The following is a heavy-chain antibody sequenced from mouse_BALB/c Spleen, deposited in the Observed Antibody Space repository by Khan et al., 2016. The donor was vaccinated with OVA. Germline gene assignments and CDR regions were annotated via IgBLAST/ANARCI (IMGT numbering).Heavy chain of an antibody. D-gene: IGHD2-1*01. V-gene: IGHV5-6*01. CDR3: AKHNYDPFAY. CDR1: GFTFSTYA. J-gene: IGHJ3*01. CDR2: ISSGGDYI. Sequence: EVERVESGGDLVKPGGSLKLSCAASGFTFSTYAMSWVRQTPDKRLEWVATISSGGDYIYYPDNVKGRFTIPSDNANNTLYLYMSSLRSEDTAMYYGAKHNYDPFAYWGQGTLVTVSA.